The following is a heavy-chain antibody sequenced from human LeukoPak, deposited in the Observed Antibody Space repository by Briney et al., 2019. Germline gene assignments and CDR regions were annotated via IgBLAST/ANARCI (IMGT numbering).Heavy chain of an antibody. Sequence: PGGSLRLSCAASGFSVSSNYMSWVRQAPGKGLEWVSVISTGGSTYDADSVKGRFTISRDNSKNTLSLQMNRLRAEDTAVYYCARTTGYLAFAFDIWGQGIMVTVSS. J-gene: IGHJ3*02. D-gene: IGHD4-17*01. V-gene: IGHV3-53*01. CDR3: ARTTGYLAFAFDI. CDR1: GFSVSSNY. CDR2: ISTGGST.